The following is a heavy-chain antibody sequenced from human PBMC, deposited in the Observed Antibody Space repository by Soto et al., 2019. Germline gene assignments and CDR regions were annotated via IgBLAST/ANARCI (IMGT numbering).Heavy chain of an antibody. V-gene: IGHV3-23*01. CDR3: AKNQERELPRVIDF. CDR2: MSGSSSTT. J-gene: IGHJ4*02. Sequence: GGSLRLSCATSGLTFSNYAMSWVRQAPGGGLEWVSSMSGSSSTTYYADSVRGRFTISGDRSKNTLYLQMSSLRAEDTALYYCAKNQERELPRVIDFWGQGTLVTVSS. CDR1: GLTFSNYA. D-gene: IGHD1-7*01.